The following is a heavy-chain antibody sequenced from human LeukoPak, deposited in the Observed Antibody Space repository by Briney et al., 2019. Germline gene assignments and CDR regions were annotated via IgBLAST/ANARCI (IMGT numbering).Heavy chain of an antibody. CDR2: ISSGGSPI. CDR3: ARGGTYCPDY. CDR1: GFIFSSYG. D-gene: IGHD1-26*01. J-gene: IGHJ4*02. Sequence: PGRSLRLSCAASGFIFSSYGMNWVRQAPGKGLEWVSYISSGGSPIFYADSVKGRFTISRDNAKNSLYLQMNSLRDEDTAVYYCARGGTYCPDYWGQGTLVTVSS. V-gene: IGHV3-48*02.